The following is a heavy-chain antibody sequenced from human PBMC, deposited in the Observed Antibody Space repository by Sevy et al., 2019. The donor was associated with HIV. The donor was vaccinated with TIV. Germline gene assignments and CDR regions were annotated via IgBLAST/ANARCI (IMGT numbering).Heavy chain of an antibody. J-gene: IGHJ5*02. V-gene: IGHV4-39*01. CDR3: ARQGPDSSGYLNWFDP. CDR1: GGSISSSSYY. CDR2: IYYSGST. Sequence: SETLSLTCTVSGGSISSSSYYWGWIRQPPGKGLEWIGSIYYSGSTYYNPSLKSRVTMSVDTSKNQFSLKLSSMTAADTAAYYCARQGPDSSGYLNWFDPWGQGTLVTVSS. D-gene: IGHD3-22*01.